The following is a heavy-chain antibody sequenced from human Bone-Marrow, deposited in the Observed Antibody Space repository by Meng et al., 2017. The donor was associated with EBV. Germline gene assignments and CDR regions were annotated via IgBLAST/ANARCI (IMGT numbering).Heavy chain of an antibody. CDR3: ARADDGYYYFDY. V-gene: IGHV4-30-4*01. CDR1: RGLSSSRGSY. Sequence: LRHVSGPRLCTPPQTPTLNVALQRGLSSSRGSYWSWLRQPTVKGLEWIGYIDYSPTTHSNPSLYSRATITSDTSTNLFSLQLSSATTADTSVYYCARADDGYYYFDYWGQGTLVTVPQ. J-gene: IGHJ4*02. D-gene: IGHD4-17*01. CDR2: IDYSPTT.